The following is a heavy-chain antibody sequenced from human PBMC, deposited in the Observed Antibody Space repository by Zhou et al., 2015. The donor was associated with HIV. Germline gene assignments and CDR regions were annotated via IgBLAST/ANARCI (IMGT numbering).Heavy chain of an antibody. CDR3: ARLDDSSGYYFDY. J-gene: IGHJ4*02. D-gene: IGHD3-22*01. V-gene: IGHV1-2*02. CDR2: INANSGGT. Sequence: QVQLVQSGAEVKKPGASVKVSCKASGYTFTGYYMHWVRQAPGQGLEWMGWINANSGGTNYAQRFQGRVTMTRDTSISTAYMELSRLRSDDTAVYYCARLDDSSGYYFDYWGQGTLVTVSS. CDR1: GYTFTGYY.